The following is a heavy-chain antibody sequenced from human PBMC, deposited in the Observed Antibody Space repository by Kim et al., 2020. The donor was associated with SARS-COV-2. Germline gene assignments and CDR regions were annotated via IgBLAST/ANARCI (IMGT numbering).Heavy chain of an antibody. V-gene: IGHV3-30*15. CDR3: AREDYGDSAIDY. J-gene: IGHJ4*02. D-gene: IGHD4-17*01. Sequence: YYADSVKGRFTISRDNSKNTLYLQMSSLRAEDTAVYYCAREDYGDSAIDYWGQGTLVTVSS.